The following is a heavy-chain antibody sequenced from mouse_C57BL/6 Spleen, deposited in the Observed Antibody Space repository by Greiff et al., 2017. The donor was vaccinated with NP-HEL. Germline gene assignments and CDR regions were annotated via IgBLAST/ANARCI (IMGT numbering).Heavy chain of an antibody. J-gene: IGHJ3*01. CDR3: ARKRPYGSSYWFAY. CDR1: GYTFTDYN. CDR2: INPNNGGT. D-gene: IGHD1-1*01. Sequence: EVQLQQSGPELVKPGASVKIPCKASGYTFTDYNMDWVKQSHGKSLEWIGDINPNNGGTIYNQKFKGKATLTVDKSSSTAYMELRSLTSEDTAVYYCARKRPYGSSYWFAYWGQGTLVTVSA. V-gene: IGHV1-18*01.